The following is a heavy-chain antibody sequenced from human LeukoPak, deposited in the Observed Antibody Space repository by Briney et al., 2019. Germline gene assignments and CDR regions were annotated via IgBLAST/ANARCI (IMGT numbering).Heavy chain of an antibody. CDR2: IRYDGSNK. Sequence: PGGSLRLSCAASGFTFSSYGMHWVRQAPGKGLEWVAFIRYDGSNKYYADSVKGRFTISRDNSKNTLYLQMNSLRAEDTAVYYCARRGFHFRPDDAFDIWGQGTMVTVSS. V-gene: IGHV3-30*02. CDR3: ARRGFHFRPDDAFDI. J-gene: IGHJ3*02. D-gene: IGHD2-2*01. CDR1: GFTFSSYG.